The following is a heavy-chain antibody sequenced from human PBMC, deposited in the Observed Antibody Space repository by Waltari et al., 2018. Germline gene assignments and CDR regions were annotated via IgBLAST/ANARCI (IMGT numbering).Heavy chain of an antibody. Sequence: QVQLVESGGGVVQPGRSLRLSCAASEFTFRSYAMHWVRQAPGKGLGGVAVIADNRKNISYKDSWKGQFTISRNNSNKTLYLQMNSLRPEDTAVYYWARDYFDRTNCHGMDVWGQGPRSPSP. CDR2: IADNRKNI. CDR3: ARDYFDRTNCHGMDV. J-gene: IGHJ6*02. V-gene: IGHV3-30*04. D-gene: IGHD3-22*01. CDR1: EFTFRSYA.